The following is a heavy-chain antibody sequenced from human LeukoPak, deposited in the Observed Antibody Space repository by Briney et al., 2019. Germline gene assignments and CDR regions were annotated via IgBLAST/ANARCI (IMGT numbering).Heavy chain of an antibody. V-gene: IGHV4-30-4*01. CDR3: ARPYYYDSRIDP. J-gene: IGHJ5*02. D-gene: IGHD3-22*01. Sequence: SETLSLTCTVSGGSISSGDHYWSWIRQPPGKGLEWIAYMYYSGSTYYNPSLKSRVTMSADTSKNQLSLKLSSVTAADTAVYYCARPYYYDSRIDPWGQGILVTVSS. CDR1: GGSISSGDHY. CDR2: MYYSGST.